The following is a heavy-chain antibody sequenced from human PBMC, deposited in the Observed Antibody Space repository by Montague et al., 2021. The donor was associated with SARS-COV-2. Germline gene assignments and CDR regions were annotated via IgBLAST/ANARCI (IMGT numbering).Heavy chain of an antibody. V-gene: IGHV4-4*02. D-gene: IGHD1-26*01. CDR3: ATRPTYSGSYHDYYFDY. CDR1: GGSISSSNW. J-gene: IGHJ4*02. CDR2: IYHSGST. Sequence: SETLSLTCAVSGGSISSSNWWSWVRQPPGKGLEWMGEIYHSGSTNYNPSLKSRVTISVDKSKNQFSLKLISVTAADTAVYYCATRPTYSGSYHDYYFDYWGQGTLVTVSS.